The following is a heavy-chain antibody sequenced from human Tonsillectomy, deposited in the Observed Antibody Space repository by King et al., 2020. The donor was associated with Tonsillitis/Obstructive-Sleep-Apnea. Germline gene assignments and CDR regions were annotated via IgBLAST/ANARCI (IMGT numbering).Heavy chain of an antibody. CDR1: GYNFTNYG. V-gene: IGHV1-18*01. CDR2: ISAYNGNT. J-gene: IGHJ5*02. D-gene: IGHD6-13*01. CDR3: ARDLMSSSWYHWFDP. Sequence: VQLVESGAEVKKPGASVKVSCKASGYNFTNYGISWVRQAPGQGLEWMGWISAYNGNTNYAQKLQGRVTMTTDTSTSTAYMELGSLRSDDTAVYYCARDLMSSSWYHWFDPWGQGTLVTVSS.